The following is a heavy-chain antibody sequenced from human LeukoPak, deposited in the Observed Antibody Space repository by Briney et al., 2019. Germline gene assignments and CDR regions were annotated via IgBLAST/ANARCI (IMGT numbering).Heavy chain of an antibody. CDR2: IYSGGST. V-gene: IGHV3-53*01. D-gene: IGHD4-11*01. J-gene: IGHJ4*02. CDR3: ARVTVSSGVDY. Sequence: GGSLRLSCAASGFTVSSNYMTWVRQAPGKGLEWVSLIYSGGSTYYADSVKGRFTISRDNAKNSLYLQMNSLRAEDTAFYYCARVTVSSGVDYWGQGTLVTVSS. CDR1: GFTVSSNY.